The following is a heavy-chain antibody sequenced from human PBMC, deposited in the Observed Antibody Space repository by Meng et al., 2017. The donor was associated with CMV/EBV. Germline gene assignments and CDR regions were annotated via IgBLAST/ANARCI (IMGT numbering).Heavy chain of an antibody. Sequence: GESLKISCAASGFTFDIYGLHWARQAPGKGLEWVAFIRYDGSSTYSSDYVKGRFTISRDNSKNTMYLQMNSLTTEDTAIYYCAKDLWVRQLNTSPSFGYWGQGTLVTVSS. CDR3: AKDLWVRQLNTSPSFGY. CDR2: IRYDGSST. J-gene: IGHJ4*02. CDR1: GFTFDIYG. V-gene: IGHV3-30*02. D-gene: IGHD2-2*01.